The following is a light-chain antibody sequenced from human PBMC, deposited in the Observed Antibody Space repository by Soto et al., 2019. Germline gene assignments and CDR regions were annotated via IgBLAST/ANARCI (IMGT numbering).Light chain of an antibody. J-gene: IGKJ1*01. CDR1: QSVSSSY. Sequence: EIVLTQSPGTLSLSPGEIATLSCRASQSVSSSYLAWYQQKPGQAPRLLIYGASSRATGIPDRFSGSGSGTYFTLTISRLEPEDFAVYYCQQYGSSPPWTFGQGTKVDIK. CDR3: QQYGSSPPWT. V-gene: IGKV3-20*01. CDR2: GAS.